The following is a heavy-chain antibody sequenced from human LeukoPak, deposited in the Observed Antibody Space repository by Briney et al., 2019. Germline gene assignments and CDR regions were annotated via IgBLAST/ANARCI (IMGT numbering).Heavy chain of an antibody. CDR3: ARATTVWRYYFDY. CDR1: GFTVSSNY. J-gene: IGHJ4*02. Sequence: GGSLRLSCAASGFTVSSNYMSWVCQAPGKGLEWVSVIYSGGSTYYADSVKGRFTISRDNSKNTLYLQMNSLRAEDTAVYYCARATTVWRYYFDYWGQGTLVTVSS. D-gene: IGHD4-17*01. V-gene: IGHV3-53*01. CDR2: IYSGGST.